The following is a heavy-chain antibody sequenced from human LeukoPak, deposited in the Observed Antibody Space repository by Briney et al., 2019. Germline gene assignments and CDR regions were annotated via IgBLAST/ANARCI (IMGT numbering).Heavy chain of an antibody. J-gene: IGHJ4*02. D-gene: IGHD3-22*01. V-gene: IGHV1-18*01. Sequence: ASVKVSCKASGYTFTSYGISWVRQAPGQGLEWMGWISAYNGNTNYAQKLQGRVTMTTDTPTSTAYMELRSLRSDDTAVYYCARYLPDYYDSSGPQNWGQGTLVTVSS. CDR2: ISAYNGNT. CDR1: GYTFTSYG. CDR3: ARYLPDYYDSSGPQN.